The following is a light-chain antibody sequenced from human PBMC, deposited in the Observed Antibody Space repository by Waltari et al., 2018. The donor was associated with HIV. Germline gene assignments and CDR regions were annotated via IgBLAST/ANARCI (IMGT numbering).Light chain of an antibody. J-gene: IGLJ2*01. CDR3: ASWDDSLTGVV. Sequence: QYVLTQPPSASETPGQRVTISCSGSSSNIGTYYVYWYQQFPGTTPRLLIYRDYQRRAGVPDRFSGSKSCTSASLAISGLRSEDEADYYCASWDDSLTGVVFGGGTKVTVL. CDR1: SSNIGTYY. V-gene: IGLV1-47*01. CDR2: RDY.